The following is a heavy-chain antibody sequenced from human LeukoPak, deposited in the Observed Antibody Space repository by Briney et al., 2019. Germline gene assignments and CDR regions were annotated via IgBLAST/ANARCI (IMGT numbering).Heavy chain of an antibody. J-gene: IGHJ4*02. D-gene: IGHD3-22*01. CDR1: GGSISTSNYY. Sequence: SETLSLTCTVSGGSISTSNYYWGWIRQPPGKGLEWIGSIYYSGSTYYNPSLKSRVTTSVDTSKNQFSLKLSSVTAADTAVYYCARVTVAGTRRGMHYYDSSGYYYFDYWGQGTLVTVSS. CDR2: IYYSGST. CDR3: ARVTVAGTRRGMHYYDSSGYYYFDY. V-gene: IGHV4-39*07.